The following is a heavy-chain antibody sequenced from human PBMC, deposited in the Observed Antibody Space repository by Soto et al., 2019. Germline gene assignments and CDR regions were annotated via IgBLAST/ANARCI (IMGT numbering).Heavy chain of an antibody. J-gene: IGHJ4*02. V-gene: IGHV1-3*01. D-gene: IGHD6-13*01. CDR1: GYTFTSYA. CDR2: INAGNGNT. Sequence: GASVKVSCKASGYTFTSYAMHWVRQAPGQRLEWMGWINAGNGNTKYSQKFQGRVTITRDTSASTAYMELSSLRSEDTAVYYCARDQAAAGIGSRRSYFDYWGQGTLVTVSS. CDR3: ARDQAAAGIGSRRSYFDY.